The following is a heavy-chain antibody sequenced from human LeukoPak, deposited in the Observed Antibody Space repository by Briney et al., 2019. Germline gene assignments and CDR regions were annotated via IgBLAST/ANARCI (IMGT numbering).Heavy chain of an antibody. CDR3: ARGAVPQYYDYVWGSYRYPTIFDY. CDR2: INHSGST. D-gene: IGHD3-16*02. J-gene: IGHJ4*02. V-gene: IGHV4-34*01. CDR1: GGSFSGYC. Sequence: SETLSLTCAVYGGSFSGYCWSWIRQPPGKGLEWIGEINHSGSTNYNPSLKSRVTISVDTSKNQFSLKLSSVTAADTAVYYCARGAVPQYYDYVWGSYRYPTIFDYWGQGTLVTVSS.